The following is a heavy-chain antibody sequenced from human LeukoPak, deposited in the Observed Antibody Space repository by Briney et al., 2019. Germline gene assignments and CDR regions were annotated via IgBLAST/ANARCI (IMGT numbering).Heavy chain of an antibody. CDR2: TSGSGGST. V-gene: IGHV3-23*01. CDR1: GFTFSSYA. J-gene: IGHJ4*02. Sequence: GGSLRPSCAASGFTFSSYAMSWVRQAPGKGLEWVSATSGSGGSTYYADSVKGRFTISRDNSKNTLYLQMNSLRAEDTAVYYCAKANDYGDYDLRFFDYWGQGTLVTVSS. D-gene: IGHD4-17*01. CDR3: AKANDYGDYDLRFFDY.